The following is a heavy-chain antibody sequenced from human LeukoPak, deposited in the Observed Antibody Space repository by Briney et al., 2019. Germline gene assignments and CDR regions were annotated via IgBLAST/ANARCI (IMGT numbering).Heavy chain of an antibody. CDR1: GFTFSSYA. CDR3: AKGLYSSGWYFDY. CDR2: ISGSGGST. J-gene: IGHJ4*02. V-gene: IGHV3-23*01. Sequence: GGSLRLSCAASGFTFSSYAMSWVREAPGRGLEWVSAISGSGGSTYYADSVKGRFTISRDNSKNTLYLQMNSLRAEDTAVYYCAKGLYSSGWYFDYWGQGTRVTVSS. D-gene: IGHD6-19*01.